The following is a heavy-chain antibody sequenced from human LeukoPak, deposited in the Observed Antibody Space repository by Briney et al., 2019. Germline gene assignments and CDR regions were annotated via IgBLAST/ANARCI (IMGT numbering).Heavy chain of an antibody. V-gene: IGHV3-30*18. CDR1: GFTFSSYG. CDR2: ISYDGSNK. J-gene: IGHJ6*02. D-gene: IGHD1-26*01. CDR3: AKDRSHGFNGRYNGMDV. Sequence: GGSLRLSCAASGFTFSSYGMHWVRQAPGKGLEWVAVISYDGSNKYYADSVKGRFTISRDNPKNTLYLQMNSLRPEDTAVYYCAKDRSHGFNGRYNGMDVWGQGTAVTVSS.